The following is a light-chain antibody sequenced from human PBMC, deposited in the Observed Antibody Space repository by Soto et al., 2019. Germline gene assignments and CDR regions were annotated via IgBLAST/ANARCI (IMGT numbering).Light chain of an antibody. CDR1: QSIRNY. J-gene: IGKJ1*01. Sequence: DIQMTQSPSSLSASVGDRVTISSRASQSIRNYVSWYQQKPGTAPKLLIRAASTLQSGVPSRFSGSGSETDFTLTISSLQIEDFATYFCQQTGSIPQTFGQGTNVEI. CDR2: AAS. V-gene: IGKV1-39*01. CDR3: QQTGSIPQT.